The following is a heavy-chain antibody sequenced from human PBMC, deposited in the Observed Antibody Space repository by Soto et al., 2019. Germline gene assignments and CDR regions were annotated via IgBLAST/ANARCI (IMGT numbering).Heavy chain of an antibody. CDR2: IWNDGSNK. CDR1: GFTFSSYG. D-gene: IGHD3-22*01. V-gene: IGHV3-33*01. J-gene: IGHJ3*02. Sequence: GGSLRLSCAASGFTFSSYGMHWVRQAPGKGLEWVAVIWNDGSNKYYADSVKGRFTISRDNSKNTLYLQMNSLRVEDTAVYYCARPSSGYSSSYDAFDIWGQGTRVTVSS. CDR3: ARPSSGYSSSYDAFDI.